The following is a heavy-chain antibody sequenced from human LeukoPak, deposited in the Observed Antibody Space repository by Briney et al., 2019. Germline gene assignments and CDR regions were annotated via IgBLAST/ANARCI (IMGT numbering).Heavy chain of an antibody. V-gene: IGHV3-30*02. CDR2: IRYDGSNK. D-gene: IGHD3-3*01. Sequence: PGGSLRLSCAASGFTFSSYGMHWVRQAPGKGLEWVAFIRYDGSNKYYADSVKGRFTISRDNSKNTLYLQMNSLRAEDTAVYYCAKAARGKGITTSGLDYWGQGTLVTVSS. CDR3: AKAARGKGITTSGLDY. J-gene: IGHJ4*02. CDR1: GFTFSSYG.